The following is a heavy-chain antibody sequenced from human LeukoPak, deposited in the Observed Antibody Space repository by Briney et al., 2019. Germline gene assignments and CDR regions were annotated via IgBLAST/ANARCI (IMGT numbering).Heavy chain of an antibody. CDR3: AKDISGDWYYFDY. CDR2: ISSSSSYI. Sequence: GGSLRLSCAASGFTFSSYSMNWVRQAPGKGLEWVSSISSSSSYICYADSVKGRFAISRDNAKNSLYLQMNSLRAEDTALYYCAKDISGDWYYFDYWGQGTLVTVSS. CDR1: GFTFSSYS. J-gene: IGHJ4*02. V-gene: IGHV3-21*04. D-gene: IGHD2-21*02.